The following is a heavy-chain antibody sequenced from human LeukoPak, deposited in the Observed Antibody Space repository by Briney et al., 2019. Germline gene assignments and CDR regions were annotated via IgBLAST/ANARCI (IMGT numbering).Heavy chain of an antibody. J-gene: IGHJ4*02. CDR1: GYTFTDYY. Sequence: GASVKVSCKASGYTFTDYYMHWVRQAPGQGLEWMGRINPNIGGTNFAQKFQGRVTMTRDTSINTAYMELSGLTPDDTAVYYCARDRGAGGWECGTYWGQGTLVTVSS. D-gene: IGHD1-26*01. CDR2: INPNIGGT. V-gene: IGHV1-2*06. CDR3: ARDRGAGGWECGTY.